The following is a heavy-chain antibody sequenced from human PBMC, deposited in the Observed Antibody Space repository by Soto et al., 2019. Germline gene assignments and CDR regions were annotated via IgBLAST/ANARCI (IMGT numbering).Heavy chain of an antibody. V-gene: IGHV4-59*01. CDR2: VYYSGGA. D-gene: IGHD2-21*02. CDR3: TRDGDGRMTTNPFYYYGMDV. CDR1: GGSISGYY. Sequence: SETLSLTCTVSGGSISGYYWSWIRQPPGKGLEWIGNVYYSGGAKYNPSVKRRVSISVDTSKNQFSLNLSSVTAADTAVYYCTRDGDGRMTTNPFYYYGMDVWGQVLQVTFS. J-gene: IGHJ6*02.